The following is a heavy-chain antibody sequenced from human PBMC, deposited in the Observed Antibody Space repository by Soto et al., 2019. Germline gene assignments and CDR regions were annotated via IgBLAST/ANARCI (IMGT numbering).Heavy chain of an antibody. Sequence: QVHLLESGGGVVQPGRSLRLSCVGSGFTFSNFGIHWVRQAPGKGLGWLAVVSSDEVNKFYADSVRGRFTISRDNSKDTVYRQINSLRRDDTDMYFCAKVMTEYSGVAIDHWGQGTLLTVFS. CDR3: AKVMTEYSGVAIDH. V-gene: IGHV3-30*18. CDR1: GFTFSNFG. CDR2: VSSDEVNK. J-gene: IGHJ4*02. D-gene: IGHD6-19*01.